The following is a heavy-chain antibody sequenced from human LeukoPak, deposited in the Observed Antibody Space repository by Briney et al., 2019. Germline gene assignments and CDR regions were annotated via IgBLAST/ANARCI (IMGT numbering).Heavy chain of an antibody. CDR1: GFIFTSYS. CDR2: ISSSSSSTI. Sequence: GGSLRLSCAASGFIFTSYSMNWVRQAPGKGLEWVSYISSSSSSTIYYADSVKGRFTISRDNAKNSLYLQMNSLRAEDTAVYYCARQRAGFTVTTSDYWGQGTLVTVPS. CDR3: ARQRAGFTVTTSDY. V-gene: IGHV3-48*01. D-gene: IGHD4-17*01. J-gene: IGHJ4*02.